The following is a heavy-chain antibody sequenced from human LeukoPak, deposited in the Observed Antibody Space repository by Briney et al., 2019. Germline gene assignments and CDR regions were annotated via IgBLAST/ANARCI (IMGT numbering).Heavy chain of an antibody. V-gene: IGHV4-61*02. CDR3: ARARSLLWFGELSDWFDP. D-gene: IGHD3-10*01. CDR2: IYTSGST. CDR1: GYSISSGFY. Sequence: SETLSLTCSVSGYSISSGFYWGWIRQPAGKGLEWIGRIYTSGSTNYNPSLKSRVTISVDTSKNQFSLKLSSVTAADTAVYYCARARSLLWFGELSDWFDPWGQGTLVTVSS. J-gene: IGHJ5*02.